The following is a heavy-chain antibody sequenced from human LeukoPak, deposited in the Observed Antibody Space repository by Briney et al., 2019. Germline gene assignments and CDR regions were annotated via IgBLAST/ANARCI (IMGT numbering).Heavy chain of an antibody. CDR1: GYTFTGYY. CDR3: ARDNLYDSSGFYRGSGY. D-gene: IGHD3-22*01. CDR2: INPNSGVT. V-gene: IGHV1-2*02. J-gene: IGHJ4*02. Sequence: ASVKLSCKASGYTFTGYYLHWVRQAPGQGLEWMGWINPNSGVTNYAQTFQGRVTMTRHTSISTAYLELSRLRSDDTAVFYCARDNLYDSSGFYRGSGYWGQGTLVTVSS.